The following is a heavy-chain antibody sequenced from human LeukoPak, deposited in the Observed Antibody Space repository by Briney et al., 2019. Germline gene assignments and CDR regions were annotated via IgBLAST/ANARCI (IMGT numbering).Heavy chain of an antibody. D-gene: IGHD3-16*01. J-gene: IGHJ4*02. CDR3: ANDATPRNSVWDYFDH. V-gene: IGHV3-23*01. CDR2: IGGSADDT. CDR1: GFTFNIHA. Sequence: PGGSLRLSCAASGFTFNIHAMTWVRQAPGKGLEWVAVIGGSADDTYYADSVKGRFTVSRDDSKNTVFLQMNSLRDDDTAVYYCANDATPRNSVWDYFDHWGQGILVTVSS.